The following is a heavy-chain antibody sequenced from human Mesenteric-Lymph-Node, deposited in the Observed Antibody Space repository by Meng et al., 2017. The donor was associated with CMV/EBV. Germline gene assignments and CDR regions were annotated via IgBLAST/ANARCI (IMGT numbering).Heavy chain of an antibody. CDR1: GFTFKNYS. Sequence: GESLKISCAASGFTFKNYSMNWVRQTPGKGLEWVSAISSSSSSIYYADSVKGRFTISRDNAKNSIYLQMNSLRVEDTAVYYCARDLVWSYEGSWGQGTLVTVSS. CDR3: ARDLVWSYEGS. J-gene: IGHJ4*02. V-gene: IGHV3-21*06. CDR2: ISSSSSSI. D-gene: IGHD1-26*01.